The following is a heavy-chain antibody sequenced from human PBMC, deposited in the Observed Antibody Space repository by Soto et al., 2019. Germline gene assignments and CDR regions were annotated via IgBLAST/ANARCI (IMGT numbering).Heavy chain of an antibody. CDR2: FDPEDGET. D-gene: IGHD3-10*01. V-gene: IGHV1-24*01. CDR3: ATAGSRDNWFDP. J-gene: IGHJ5*02. Sequence: ASVKVSFKVSGYTLTELSMHWVRQAPGKGLEWMGGFDPEDGETIYAQKFQGRVTMTEDTSTDTAYMELSSLRSEDTAVYYCATAGSRDNWFDPWGQGTLVTSPQ. CDR1: GYTLTELS.